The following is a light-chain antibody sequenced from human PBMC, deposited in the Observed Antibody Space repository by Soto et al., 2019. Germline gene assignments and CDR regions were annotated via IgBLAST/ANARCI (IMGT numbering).Light chain of an antibody. V-gene: IGKV3-20*01. J-gene: IGKJ4*01. CDR2: SAS. Sequence: EIVLTQSPGTLPLSPGERATLSCRASQSISSSELAWYQQKPDQAPRLLVYSASSRATGIPDRFSGSGSGTDFTLTISRLEREDCAVYCCHHYGSSSPLPFGGGTKVEIK. CDR1: QSISSSE. CDR3: HHYGSSSPLP.